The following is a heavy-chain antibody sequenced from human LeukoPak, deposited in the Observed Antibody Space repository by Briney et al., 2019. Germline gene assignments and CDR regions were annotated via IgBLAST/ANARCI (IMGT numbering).Heavy chain of an antibody. J-gene: IGHJ3*02. CDR1: GGTFSSYA. CDR2: IIPIFGTA. Sequence: ASVKVSCKASGGTFSSYAISWVRQAPGQGLEWMGGIIPIFGTANYAQKFQGRVTITADESTSTAYMELSCLRSEDTAVYYCARDWRPDAFDIWGQGTMVTVSS. CDR3: ARDWRPDAFDI. V-gene: IGHV1-69*13. D-gene: IGHD6-6*01.